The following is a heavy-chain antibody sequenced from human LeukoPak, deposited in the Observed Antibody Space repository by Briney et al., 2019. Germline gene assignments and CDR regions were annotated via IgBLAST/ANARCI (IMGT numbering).Heavy chain of an antibody. CDR2: ISAYNGNT. J-gene: IGHJ5*02. CDR3: ARCRDIVVVPAANNWFDP. CDR1: GYTFTNYH. V-gene: IGHV1-18*01. Sequence: ASVTVSCKASGYTFTNYHISWVRQAPGQGLEWLGWISAYNGNTNYAQKLQGRVTMTTDTSTSTAYMELRSLRSDDTAVYYCARCRDIVVVPAANNWFDPRGQGTLVTVSS. D-gene: IGHD2-2*01.